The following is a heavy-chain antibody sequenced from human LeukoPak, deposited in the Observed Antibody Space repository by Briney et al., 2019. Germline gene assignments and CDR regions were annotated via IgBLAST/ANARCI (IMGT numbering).Heavy chain of an antibody. CDR2: INHSGST. CDR3: ARGRVDIVVVPAAMSRYFDY. J-gene: IGHJ4*02. D-gene: IGHD2-2*03. V-gene: IGHV4-34*01. Sequence: SETLSLTCAVYGGSFSGYNWSWIRQPPGKGLEWIGEINHSGSTNYNPSLKSRVTISVDTSKNQFSLKLSSVTAADTAVYYCARGRVDIVVVPAAMSRYFDYWGQGTLVTVSS. CDR1: GGSFSGYN.